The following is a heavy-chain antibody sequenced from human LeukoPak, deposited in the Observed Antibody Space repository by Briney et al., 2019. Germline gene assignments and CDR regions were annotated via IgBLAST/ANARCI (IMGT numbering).Heavy chain of an antibody. V-gene: IGHV3-30*01. CDR2: ISSDAANT. Sequence: GGSLRLSCAASGVSISTYAMHWVRQAPGKGLAWVAVISSDAANTYYADSVKGRFTISRDNSENTLYLQLHSLRPEDTAVYYCAISDQRRLDYWGQGTLVTVSS. CDR1: GVSISTYA. CDR3: AISDQRRLDY. J-gene: IGHJ4*02.